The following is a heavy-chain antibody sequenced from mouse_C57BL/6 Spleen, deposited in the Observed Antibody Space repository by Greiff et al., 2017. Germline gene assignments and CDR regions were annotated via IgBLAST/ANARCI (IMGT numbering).Heavy chain of an antibody. CDR3: ASPSISYDYLFAD. J-gene: IGHJ3*01. Sequence: QVQLQQPGAELVKPGASVKVSCKASGYTFTSYWMHWVKQRPGQGLEWIGRIHPSDSDTNSNQKFKGKATLTVDKSSSTAYMQLISLTSEDAAVYYWASPSISYDYLFADWGQGTLVTVYA. V-gene: IGHV1-74*01. CDR2: IHPSDSDT. D-gene: IGHD2-4*01. CDR1: GYTFTSYW.